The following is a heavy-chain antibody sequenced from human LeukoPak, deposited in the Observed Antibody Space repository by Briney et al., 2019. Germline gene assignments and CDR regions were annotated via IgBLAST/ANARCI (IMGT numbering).Heavy chain of an antibody. CDR3: ARDRAGTGTPYYYGMDV. CDR2: IIPIFGIA. V-gene: IGHV1-69*04. Sequence: SVKVSCKASGGTFSSYAISWVRQAPGQGLEWMGRIIPIFGIANYAQKFQGRVTITAYKSTSTAYMELSSLRSEDTAVYYCARDRAGTGTPYYYGMDVWGQGTTVTVSS. CDR1: GGTFSSYA. J-gene: IGHJ6*02. D-gene: IGHD1-1*01.